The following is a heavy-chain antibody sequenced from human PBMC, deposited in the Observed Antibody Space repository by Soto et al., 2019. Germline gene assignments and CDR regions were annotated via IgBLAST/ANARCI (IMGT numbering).Heavy chain of an antibody. CDR1: GFSISSSSHY. V-gene: IGHV4-39*01. J-gene: IGHJ4*02. Sequence: QLQLEESGPGLVKPSETLSLICSVSGFSISSSSHYWAWIRQAPGQGLEWVGSAYQSGNTYYNPSLTNRVAVSVDTSTNHISLKVKSVTAADTGVYFCARHALQEEFVLWGQGIPVTVSS. CDR2: AYQSGNT. CDR3: ARHALQEEFVL.